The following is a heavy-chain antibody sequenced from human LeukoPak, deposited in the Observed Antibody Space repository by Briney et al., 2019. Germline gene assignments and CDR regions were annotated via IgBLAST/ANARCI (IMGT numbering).Heavy chain of an antibody. CDR3: AKEDRVKYWFDP. CDR1: GASFTSGTYY. D-gene: IGHD1-14*01. V-gene: IGHV4-61*02. CDR2: IHTSGIT. J-gene: IGHJ5*02. Sequence: PSQTLSLTCTLSGASFTSGTYYLSWIRQPAGKGLEWIGRIHTSGITHYNPSLKSRVTISVDTSNTQFSLKLDSVTAADTAVYYCAKEDRVKYWFDPWGQGTLVTVSS.